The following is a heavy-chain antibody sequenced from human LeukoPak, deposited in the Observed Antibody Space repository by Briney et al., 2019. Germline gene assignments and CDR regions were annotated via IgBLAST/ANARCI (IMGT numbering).Heavy chain of an antibody. V-gene: IGHV3-48*02. J-gene: IGHJ4*02. Sequence: QTGGSLRLSCAASGFTFSTYTMNWVRQAPGKGLEWVSTVSDSSDVHYSDSVKGRFTISRDNARNSLYLQMNSLRDEDTAVYYCARDGLHTAHFDYWGQGTLVTVFS. CDR2: VSDSSDV. D-gene: IGHD5-18*01. CDR1: GFTFSTYT. CDR3: ARDGLHTAHFDY.